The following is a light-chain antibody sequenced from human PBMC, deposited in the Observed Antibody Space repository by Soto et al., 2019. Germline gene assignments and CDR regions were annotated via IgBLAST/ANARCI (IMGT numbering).Light chain of an antibody. V-gene: IGKV1-12*01. CDR2: GAS. CDR1: QGISSS. J-gene: IGKJ1*01. Sequence: IQMTQSPSSVSASVGDRVTITCRASQGISSSLVWYQQGPGKAPKLLIYGASSLQSGVPSRFSGSGSGTDFTLTISSLQPEDFATYYCQQANSFPCTFGQGTKVDIK. CDR3: QQANSFPCT.